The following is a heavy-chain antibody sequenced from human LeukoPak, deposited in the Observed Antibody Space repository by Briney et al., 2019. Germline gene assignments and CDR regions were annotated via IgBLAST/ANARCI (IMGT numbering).Heavy chain of an antibody. CDR1: GYTFTGYY. V-gene: IGHV1-2*02. CDR3: ARVPRGDYGLDY. CDR2: INPNSGGT. D-gene: IGHD3-10*01. J-gene: IGHJ4*02. Sequence: ASVKVSCKASGYTFTGYYMHWVRQAPGQGLEWMGWINPNSGGTNYAQKFQGRVTMTRDTSISTAYMGLSRLRSADTAVYYCARVPRGDYGLDYWGQGDLATVSS.